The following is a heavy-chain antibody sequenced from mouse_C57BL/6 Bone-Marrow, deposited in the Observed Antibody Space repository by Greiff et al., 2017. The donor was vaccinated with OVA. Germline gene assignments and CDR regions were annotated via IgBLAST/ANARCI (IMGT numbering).Heavy chain of an antibody. CDR3: ARIAYYGSSYYAMDY. D-gene: IGHD1-1*01. CDR1: GFSLSTSGMG. Sequence: QVTLKVCGPGILQPSQTLSLTCSFSGFSLSTSGMGVGWIRQPSGKGLEWLAHIWWDDDKYYNTALKSGLTISKDTSKNQVFLKIASVDTADTATYYCARIAYYGSSYYAMDYWGQGTSVTVSS. V-gene: IGHV8-8*01. J-gene: IGHJ4*01. CDR2: IWWDDDK.